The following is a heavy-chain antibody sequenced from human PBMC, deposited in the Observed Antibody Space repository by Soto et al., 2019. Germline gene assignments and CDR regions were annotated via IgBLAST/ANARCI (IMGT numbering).Heavy chain of an antibody. CDR1: GYTFTSYY. Sequence: ASVKVSCTASGYTFTSYYMHWVRQAPGQGLEWMGIINPSGGSTSYAQKFQGRVTMTRDTSTSTVYMELSSLRSEDTAVYYCAREPLNDFWSGYSLYFDYWGKGTLVTVSS. D-gene: IGHD3-3*01. J-gene: IGHJ4*02. CDR2: INPSGGST. CDR3: AREPLNDFWSGYSLYFDY. V-gene: IGHV1-46*01.